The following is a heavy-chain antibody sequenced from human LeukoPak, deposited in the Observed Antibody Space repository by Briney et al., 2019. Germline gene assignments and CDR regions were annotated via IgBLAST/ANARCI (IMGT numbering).Heavy chain of an antibody. CDR1: GFTFINYA. D-gene: IGHD3-10*01. CDR3: AKDRAPYGSGGGEDYFDL. CDR2: SSGSGAST. Sequence: GGSLRLSCVGSGFTFINYAMTWVRQSPARGLEYVSSSSGSGASTHYADSVKGRFTISRDNSRNTLYLEMSSLRVEDSALYYCAKDRAPYGSGGGEDYFDLWGRGTLVTVSS. V-gene: IGHV3-23*01. J-gene: IGHJ2*01.